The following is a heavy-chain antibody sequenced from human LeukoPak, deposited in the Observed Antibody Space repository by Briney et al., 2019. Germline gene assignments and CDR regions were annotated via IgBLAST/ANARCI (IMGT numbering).Heavy chain of an antibody. CDR1: GGSISSSSDY. V-gene: IGHV4-39*07. Sequence: SETLSLTCTVSGGSISSSSDYWGWIRQPPGKGLEWIGSIYYSGSTYYNPSLKSRVTISVDTSKNQFSLKLSSVTAADTAVYYCARASRYCSSTSCPRYAFDIWGQGTMVTVSS. CDR3: ARASRYCSSTSCPRYAFDI. D-gene: IGHD2-2*01. J-gene: IGHJ3*02. CDR2: IYYSGST.